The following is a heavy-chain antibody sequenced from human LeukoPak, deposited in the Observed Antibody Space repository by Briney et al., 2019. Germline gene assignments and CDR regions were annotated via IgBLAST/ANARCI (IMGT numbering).Heavy chain of an antibody. V-gene: IGHV1-2*02. CDR2: INPNSGGT. CDR1: GNTFTDCY. CDR3: ARGASYSSGWVY. J-gene: IGHJ4*02. D-gene: IGHD6-19*01. Sequence: ASVKVSCKASGNTFTDCYMYWVRQAPGQGLEWMGWINPNSGGTNYAQKFQGRVTMTRDTSISTAYMELSTLRSDDTALYYCARGASYSSGWVYWGQGTLVTVSS.